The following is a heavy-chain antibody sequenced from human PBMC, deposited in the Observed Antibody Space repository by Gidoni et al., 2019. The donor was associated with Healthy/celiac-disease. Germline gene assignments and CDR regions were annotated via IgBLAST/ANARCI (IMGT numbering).Heavy chain of an antibody. D-gene: IGHD5-18*01. Sequence: QVQLQESGPGLVKPSETLSLTCTVSGGSISSYYWSLIRQPPGKGLEWIGYIYYSGSTNYNPSLKSRVTISVDTSKNQFSLKLSSVTAADTAVYYCARGQDSYAPGDAFDIWGQGTMVTVSS. CDR2: IYYSGST. J-gene: IGHJ3*02. V-gene: IGHV4-59*01. CDR1: GGSISSYY. CDR3: ARGQDSYAPGDAFDI.